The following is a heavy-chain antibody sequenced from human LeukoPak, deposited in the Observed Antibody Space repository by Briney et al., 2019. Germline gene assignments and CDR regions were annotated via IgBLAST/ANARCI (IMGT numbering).Heavy chain of an antibody. CDR2: IYYSGTT. CDR3: ARRTMGAGTDWFDP. D-gene: IGHD6-13*01. V-gene: IGHV4-39*01. CDR1: GCSINSSSYY. Sequence: PSETLSLTCTVSGCSINSSSYYWGWIRHPPGKGLERSGIIYYSGTTYYNPSLKSRVTISVDRSKNQFSLRLSSVTAADTAVYYCARRTMGAGTDWFDPWGQGTLVTVSS. J-gene: IGHJ5*02.